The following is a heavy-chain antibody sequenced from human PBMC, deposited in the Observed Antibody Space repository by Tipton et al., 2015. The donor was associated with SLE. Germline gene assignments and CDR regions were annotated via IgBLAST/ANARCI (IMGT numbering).Heavy chain of an antibody. V-gene: IGHV4-38-2*01. CDR1: DYSISSAYY. CDR3: ARGVAGYFHYCYLDV. J-gene: IGHJ6*03. Sequence: TLSLTCAVSDYSISSAYYWGWIRQPPGKGLEWIGIIYHSGNTYYNPSLKSRVTISVDTSKNQFSLRLSSVTAADTAVYYCARGVAGYFHYCYLDVWGKGTTVTISS. CDR2: IYHSGNT.